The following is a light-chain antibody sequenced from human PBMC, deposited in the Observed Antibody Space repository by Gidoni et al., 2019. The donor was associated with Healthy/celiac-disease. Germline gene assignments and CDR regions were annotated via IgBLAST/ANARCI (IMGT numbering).Light chain of an antibody. J-gene: IGKJ2*01. CDR2: GAS. CDR3: QQYNNWPPNT. V-gene: IGKV3-15*01. Sequence: EIVMTQSPATLSVSPGERATLSCRASQSVSSNLAWYQQKPGQAPRLLIYGASTRATGTPARFSGSGSGTEFTRTISSLQSEDFAVYYCQQYNNWPPNTFGQGTKLEIK. CDR1: QSVSSN.